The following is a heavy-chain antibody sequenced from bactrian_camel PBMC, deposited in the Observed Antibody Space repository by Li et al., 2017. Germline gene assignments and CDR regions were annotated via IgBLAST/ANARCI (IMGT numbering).Heavy chain of an antibody. D-gene: IGHD5*01. CDR2: IDGGDEIR. V-gene: IGHV3S40*01. Sequence: EVQLVESGGGLVQPGGSLRLSCAASGFPFSLNDMCWVRQAPGKGLEWVSSIDGGDEIRDISDAVKGRFTISRDNAKNTVYLQMNSLKPEDTALYYCSVATTSATFNYWGQGTQVTVS. CDR3: SVATTSATFNY. J-gene: IGHJ4*01. CDR1: GFPFSLND.